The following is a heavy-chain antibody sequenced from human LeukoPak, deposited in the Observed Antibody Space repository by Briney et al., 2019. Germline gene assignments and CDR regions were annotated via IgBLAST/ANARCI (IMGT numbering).Heavy chain of an antibody. CDR1: GYTFTGYY. V-gene: IGHV1-2*02. CDR2: INPNSGGT. Sequence: ASVKVSCKASGYTFTGYYMHWVRQAPGQGLEWMGWINPNSGGTNYAQKFQGRVTVTRDTSISTAYMELSRLRSDDTAVYYCARAQGWYSSGWYPDYWGQGTLVTVSS. D-gene: IGHD6-19*01. CDR3: ARAQGWYSSGWYPDY. J-gene: IGHJ4*02.